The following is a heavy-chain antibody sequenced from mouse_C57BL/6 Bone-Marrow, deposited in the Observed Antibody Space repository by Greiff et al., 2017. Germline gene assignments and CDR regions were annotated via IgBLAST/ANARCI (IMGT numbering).Heavy chain of an antibody. V-gene: IGHV1-80*01. J-gene: IGHJ1*03. Sequence: VTLMESGAELVKPGASVKISCKASGYAFSSYWMNWVKQRPGKGLEWIGQIYPGDGDINYNGKFKGKATLTADKSSSTAYMQLSSLSSEDSAVYFCASGRYWDWYFDVWGTGTSVTVSS. CDR2: IYPGDGDI. CDR1: GYAFSSYW. D-gene: IGHD2-14*01. CDR3: ASGRYWDWYFDV.